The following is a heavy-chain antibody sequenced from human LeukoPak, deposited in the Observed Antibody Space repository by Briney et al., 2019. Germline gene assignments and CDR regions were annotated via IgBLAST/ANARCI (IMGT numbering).Heavy chain of an antibody. V-gene: IGHV3-74*01. CDR1: GFTFSKHW. D-gene: IGHD6-19*01. J-gene: IGHJ4*02. CDR2: INTDGTVT. Sequence: GGSLRLSCAASGFTFSKHWMLWVRQAPGKGLETVSRINTDGTVTTYADSVKGRFTVSRDNADNTMFLQMNSVRDEDTAVYYCATKQWLAPPPDSWGQGTPVTVSS. CDR3: ATKQWLAPPPDS.